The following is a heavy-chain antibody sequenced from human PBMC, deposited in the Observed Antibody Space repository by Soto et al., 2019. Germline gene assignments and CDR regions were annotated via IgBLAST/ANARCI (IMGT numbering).Heavy chain of an antibody. V-gene: IGHV3-23*01. CDR2: ISGSGGST. CDR1: GFTFSSYA. J-gene: IGHJ4*02. D-gene: IGHD6-13*01. Sequence: GGSLRLSCAASGFTFSSYAMSWVRQAPGKGLEWVSAISGSGGSTYYADSVKGRFTISRDNSKNTLYLQMNSLRAEDTAVYYCGKDILGSRSGYPLFDYGGRGTLVPVPS. CDR3: GKDILGSRSGYPLFDY.